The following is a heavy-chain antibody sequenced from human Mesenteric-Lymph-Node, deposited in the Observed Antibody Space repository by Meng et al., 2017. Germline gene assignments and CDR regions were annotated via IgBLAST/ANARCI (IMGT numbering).Heavy chain of an antibody. J-gene: IGHJ4*02. V-gene: IGHV4-30-4*01. CDR3: ARGSSSSWYFGY. Sequence: QVQLQESGPGLVKPSQTLSLTCSVSGGSISSGDSYWSWIRQPPGKGLEWIGYIYYSGSTYYNPSLRSRITISVDTSKNQFSLKLSSVTAADTAVYYCARGSSSSWYFGYWGQGTLVTVSS. D-gene: IGHD6-13*01. CDR1: GGSISSGDSY. CDR2: IYYSGST.